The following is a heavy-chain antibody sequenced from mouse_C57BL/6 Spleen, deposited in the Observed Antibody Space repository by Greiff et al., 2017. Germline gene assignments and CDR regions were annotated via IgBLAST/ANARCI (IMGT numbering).Heavy chain of an antibody. J-gene: IGHJ2*01. V-gene: IGHV7-3*01. CDR3: ARYSSYGFDY. CDR2: IRNKANGYTT. CDR1: GFTFTDYY. Sequence: EVKLMESGGGLVQPGGSLSLSCAASGFTFTDYYMSWVRQPPGTALEWLGFIRNKANGYTTEYSASVKGRFTISRDNSQSILYLQMNALRAEDSATYYCARYSSYGFDYWGQGTTLTVSS. D-gene: IGHD1-1*01.